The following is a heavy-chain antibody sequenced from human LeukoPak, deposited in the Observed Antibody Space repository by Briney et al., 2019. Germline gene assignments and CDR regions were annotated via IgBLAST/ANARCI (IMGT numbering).Heavy chain of an antibody. CDR2: ISSSGSTI. J-gene: IGHJ4*02. Sequence: GGSLRLSCAASGFTFSDYYMSWVRQAPGKGLEWVSYISSSGSTIYYADSVKGRFTISRDNAKNSLYLQMNSMRAEDTAVYYCARVAGTTVAVDYWGQGTLVTVSS. D-gene: IGHD1-7*01. CDR3: ARVAGTTVAVDY. V-gene: IGHV3-11*01. CDR1: GFTFSDYY.